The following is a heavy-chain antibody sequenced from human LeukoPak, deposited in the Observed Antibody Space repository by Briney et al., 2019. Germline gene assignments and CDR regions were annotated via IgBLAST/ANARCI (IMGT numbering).Heavy chain of an antibody. V-gene: IGHV3-7*01. Sequence: PGGSLRLSCEGSGFTFSNYWMDWVRQAPGKGLQWVANIKTDGSEKYYVDSVKGRFTISRDNAKNSLYLQMNSLRAEDTAVYYCARDAQDSPLYSNWGQGTLVTVSS. CDR3: ARDAQDSPLYSN. D-gene: IGHD2-15*01. J-gene: IGHJ4*02. CDR1: GFTFSNYW. CDR2: IKTDGSEK.